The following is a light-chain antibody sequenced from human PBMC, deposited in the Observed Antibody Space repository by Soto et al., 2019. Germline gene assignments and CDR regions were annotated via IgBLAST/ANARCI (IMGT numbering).Light chain of an antibody. Sequence: QSALTQPASVSGSPGQSITISCTGTSSDVGGYNYVSWYQQHPGKAPKLMIYDVCNRPSGVSNRFSGSKSGNTASLTISGLQAEDEADHYCSSYTSSSTYVLFGGGTKLTVL. CDR2: DVC. CDR1: SSDVGGYNY. V-gene: IGLV2-14*01. J-gene: IGLJ2*01. CDR3: SSYTSSSTYVL.